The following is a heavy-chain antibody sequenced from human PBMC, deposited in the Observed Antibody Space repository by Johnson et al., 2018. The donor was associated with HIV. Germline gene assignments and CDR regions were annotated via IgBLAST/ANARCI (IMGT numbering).Heavy chain of an antibody. V-gene: IGHV3-30*18. CDR2: ISYDGNNK. CDR1: GFIFSNYD. CDR3: AKDKMYSDSSGSKEGGVAFDI. D-gene: IGHD3-22*01. Sequence: VQLVESGGGVVQPGGSLRLSCAASGFIFSNYDMEWVRQAPGRGLEWLVSISYDGNNKYYGDSVKGRFTISRDNSKNTLYLQINSLRAEDTAVYYCAKDKMYSDSSGSKEGGVAFDIWGQGTMVTVSS. J-gene: IGHJ3*02.